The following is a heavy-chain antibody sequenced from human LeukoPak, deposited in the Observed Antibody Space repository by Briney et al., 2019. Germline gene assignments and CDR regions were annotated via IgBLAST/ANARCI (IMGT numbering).Heavy chain of an antibody. J-gene: IGHJ5*02. CDR1: GYSISSGYY. V-gene: IGHV4-38-2*02. Sequence: KPSETLSLTCTVSGYSISSGYYWGWIRQPPGKGLEWLGSIYQSGRTYYNPSLKSRVTISVDTSKNQFSLKLSSVTAADTAVYYWAREGDSSSVGWFGPWGQGTLVTVSS. CDR3: AREGDSSSVGWFGP. D-gene: IGHD6-13*01. CDR2: IYQSGRT.